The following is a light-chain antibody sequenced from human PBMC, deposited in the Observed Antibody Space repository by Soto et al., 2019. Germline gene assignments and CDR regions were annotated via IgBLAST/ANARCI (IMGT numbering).Light chain of an antibody. CDR3: QQRSNWPRIFT. J-gene: IGKJ3*01. CDR2: DAS. Sequence: EIVLTQSPATLSLSPGERATLSCRASQSVSSYLAWYQQKPGQAPRLLIYDASNSATGIPARFSGSGSGTDFTLTISSLEPEDFAVYYCQQRSNWPRIFTFGPGTKVDIK. V-gene: IGKV3-11*01. CDR1: QSVSSY.